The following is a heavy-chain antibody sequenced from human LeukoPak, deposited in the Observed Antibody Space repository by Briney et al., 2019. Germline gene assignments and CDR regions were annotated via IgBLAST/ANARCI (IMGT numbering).Heavy chain of an antibody. D-gene: IGHD5-18*01. CDR2: INPNSGGT. CDR3: ARDPGGYSYGHAFDI. V-gene: IGHV1-2*02. CDR1: GYTFTGYY. Sequence: ASVKVSCKASGYTFTGYYMHWVRQAPGQGLEWMGWINPNSGGTNYAQKFQGRVTMTRDTSISTAYMELSRLRSDDTAVYYCARDPGGYSYGHAFDIWGQGTMVTVSS. J-gene: IGHJ3*02.